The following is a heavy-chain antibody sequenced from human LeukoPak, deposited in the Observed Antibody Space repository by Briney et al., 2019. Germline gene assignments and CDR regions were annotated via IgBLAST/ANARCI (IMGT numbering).Heavy chain of an antibody. J-gene: IGHJ4*02. CDR2: ISNDGDSE. Sequence: GGSLRLSCTASGFSFSLYGMHWVRQAPGKGLEWVAVISNDGDSEYYSDSVKGRFTISRDNAKDTLYLQMDSLRRDDTAVYFCAKDGRGRTFFGDIEYWGQGTLVAVSS. V-gene: IGHV3-30*18. CDR1: GFSFSLYG. D-gene: IGHD3-10*01. CDR3: AKDGRGRTFFGDIEY.